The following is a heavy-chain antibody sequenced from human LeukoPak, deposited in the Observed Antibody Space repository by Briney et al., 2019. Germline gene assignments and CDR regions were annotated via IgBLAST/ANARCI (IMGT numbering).Heavy chain of an antibody. CDR1: GFTFSSYA. J-gene: IGHJ4*02. CDR2: ISYDGSNK. CDR3: ARDGYDFWSGYYGDY. V-gene: IGHV3-30-3*01. D-gene: IGHD3-3*01. Sequence: GGSLRLSCAASGFTFSSYAMHWVRQAPGKGLEWVAVISYDGSNKYYADSVKGRFTISRDNSKNTLYLQMNSLRAEDTAVYYCARDGYDFWSGYYGDYWGQGTLVTVSS.